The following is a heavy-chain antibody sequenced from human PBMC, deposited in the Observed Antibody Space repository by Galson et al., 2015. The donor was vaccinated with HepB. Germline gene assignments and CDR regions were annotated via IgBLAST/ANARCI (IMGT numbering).Heavy chain of an antibody. CDR1: GFTFSSYS. J-gene: IGHJ4*02. CDR2: ISSSSSYI. CDR3: ARGPRYYYDSSGPGYLDY. V-gene: IGHV3-21*04. Sequence: SLRLSCAASGFTFSSYSMNWVRQAPGKGLEWVSSISSSSSYIYYADSVKGRFTISRHNFKNTLYLQMNSLRAEDTAVYYCARGPRYYYDSSGPGYLDYWGQGTLVTVSS. D-gene: IGHD3-22*01.